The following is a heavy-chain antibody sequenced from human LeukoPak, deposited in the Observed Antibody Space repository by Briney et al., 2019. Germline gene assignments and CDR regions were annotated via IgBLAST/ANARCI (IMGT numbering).Heavy chain of an antibody. CDR2: ISYDGGNK. Sequence: GGSLRLSCAASGFTFTNSDMHWVRQAPGKGLEWVALISYDGGNKFYADSVRDRFTISRDNSKNTLFLQMNSLRIEDTAVYYCARVFEVRGARRPKDYWGQGTLVIVSS. J-gene: IGHJ4*02. D-gene: IGHD3-10*01. CDR1: GFTFTNSD. CDR3: ARVFEVRGARRPKDY. V-gene: IGHV3-30*03.